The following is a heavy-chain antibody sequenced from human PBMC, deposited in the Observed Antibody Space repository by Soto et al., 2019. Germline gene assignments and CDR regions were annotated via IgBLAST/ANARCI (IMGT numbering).Heavy chain of an antibody. CDR1: GYTFTSYY. CDR2: INPSGGST. Sequence: ASVKVSCKASGYTFTSYYMHWVRQAPGQGLEWMGIINPSGGSTSYAQKFQGRVTMTRDTSTSTVYMELSSLRSEDTAVYYCASKYGDDNYYYYGMDVWGQGTTVTVSS. CDR3: ASKYGDDNYYYYGMDV. D-gene: IGHD4-17*01. J-gene: IGHJ6*02. V-gene: IGHV1-46*01.